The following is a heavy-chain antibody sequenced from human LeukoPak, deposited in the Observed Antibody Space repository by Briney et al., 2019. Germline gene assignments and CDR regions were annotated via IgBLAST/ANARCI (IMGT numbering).Heavy chain of an antibody. CDR1: GFTFSSYG. D-gene: IGHD6-13*01. CDR3: ARDSLAAAGFDY. J-gene: IGHJ4*02. CDR2: ISYDGSNK. Sequence: GGSLRLSCAASGFTFSSYGMHWVRQAPGKGLEWVALISYDGSNKYYADSVKGRFTISRDNAKNSLYLQMNSLRAEDTAVYYCARDSLAAAGFDYWGQGTLVTVSS. V-gene: IGHV3-30*03.